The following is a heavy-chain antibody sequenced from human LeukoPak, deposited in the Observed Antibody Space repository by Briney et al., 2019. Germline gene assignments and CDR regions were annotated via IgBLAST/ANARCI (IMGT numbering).Heavy chain of an antibody. J-gene: IGHJ5*02. D-gene: IGHD4-11*01. CDR1: GLTFSSSA. CDR2: ITGSGGST. CDR3: AKVGTIETTEELNWFDP. Sequence: GGSLRLSCAASGLTFSSSAISWVRQAPGKGLEWVSSITGSGGSTSYADSVKGRFTFSRDNSKNTLSLQMSSLGADDTAVYYCAKVGTIETTEELNWFDPWGQGTLVTVSS. V-gene: IGHV3-23*01.